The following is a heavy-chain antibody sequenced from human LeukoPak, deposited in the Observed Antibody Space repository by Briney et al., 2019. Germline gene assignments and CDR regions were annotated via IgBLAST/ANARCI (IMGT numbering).Heavy chain of an antibody. D-gene: IGHD6-19*01. CDR1: GFTCSNYW. CDR2: IKEDGSRI. V-gene: IGHV3-7*01. Sequence: GGSLRLSCAGTGFTCSNYWMNWVRQAPGKGLEWVANIKEDGSRINYVDSVKGRFTISRDNAKNSVYLQMDNLRAEDTAVYYCVGSSGWLFDYWGQGILVAVSS. CDR3: VGSSGWLFDY. J-gene: IGHJ4*02.